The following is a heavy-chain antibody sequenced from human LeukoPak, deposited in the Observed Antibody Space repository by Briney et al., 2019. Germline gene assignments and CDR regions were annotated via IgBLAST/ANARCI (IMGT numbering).Heavy chain of an antibody. CDR3: AKDLVVAAAGTGY. CDR2: IRYDGSNK. Sequence: GGSLRLSCAASGFTFSDYGMHCVRQAPGKGLEWVAFIRYDGSNKYYADSVKGRFTISRDNSKNTLYLQMNSLRAEDTAVYYCAKDLVVAAAGTGYWGQGTLVTVSS. V-gene: IGHV3-30*02. CDR1: GFTFSDYG. D-gene: IGHD6-13*01. J-gene: IGHJ4*02.